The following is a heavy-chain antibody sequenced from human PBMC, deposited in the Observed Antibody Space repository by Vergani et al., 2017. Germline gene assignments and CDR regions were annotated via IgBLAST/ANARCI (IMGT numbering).Heavy chain of an antibody. V-gene: IGHV3-30*03. CDR3: AGHFKLGIGWGY. CDR1: GFTFSSYG. CDR2: ISYDGSNK. D-gene: IGHD7-27*01. Sequence: QVQLVESGGGVVQPGRSLRLSCAASGFTFSSYGMHWVRQAPGKGLEWVAVISYDGSNKYYADSVKGRFTISRDNSKNTLYLQMNSLRAEDTAVYYCAGHFKLGIGWGYWGQGTLVTVSS. J-gene: IGHJ4*02.